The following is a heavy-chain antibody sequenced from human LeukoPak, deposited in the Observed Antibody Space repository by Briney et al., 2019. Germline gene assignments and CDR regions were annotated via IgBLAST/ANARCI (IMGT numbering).Heavy chain of an antibody. CDR3: TTHRSGHY. V-gene: IGHV3-73*01. CDR2: ITTKRSNYAT. Sequence: GGSLRLSCAASGFTFSDSDIHWVRQASGKGLEWVGRITTKRSNYATAYTASVKGRFTISRHDSENTSYLQMKSLKTEDTALYYCTTHRSGHYWGQGTLVTVSS. D-gene: IGHD3-22*01. CDR1: GFTFSDSD. J-gene: IGHJ4*02.